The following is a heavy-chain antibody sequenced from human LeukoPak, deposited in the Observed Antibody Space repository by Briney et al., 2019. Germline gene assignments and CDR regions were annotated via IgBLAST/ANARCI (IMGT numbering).Heavy chain of an antibody. J-gene: IGHJ4*02. Sequence: GGSLRLSCAASGFTFSNYAMSWVRQAPGKGLEWVSAISPSADSTSYADSVKGRFAISRDNSKNTVYLQMDSLRAEDTAVYYCAKRESSSSWYNYFDYWGQRTLVTVSS. CDR1: GFTFSNYA. CDR3: AKRESSSSWYNYFDY. V-gene: IGHV3-23*01. D-gene: IGHD6-13*01. CDR2: ISPSADST.